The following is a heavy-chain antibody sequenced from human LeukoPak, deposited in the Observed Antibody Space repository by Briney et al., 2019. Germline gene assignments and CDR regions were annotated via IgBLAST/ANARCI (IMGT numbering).Heavy chain of an antibody. V-gene: IGHV3-48*04. CDR1: GFTFSSYS. Sequence: GGSLRLSCAASGFTFSSYSMNWVRQAPGKGLEWVSYISSSGSTIYYADSVKGRLTISRDNAKNSLYLQMNSLRAEDTAVYYCARGVGSSYYYYMDVWGKGTTVTVSS. D-gene: IGHD6-6*01. J-gene: IGHJ6*03. CDR2: ISSSGSTI. CDR3: ARGVGSSYYYYMDV.